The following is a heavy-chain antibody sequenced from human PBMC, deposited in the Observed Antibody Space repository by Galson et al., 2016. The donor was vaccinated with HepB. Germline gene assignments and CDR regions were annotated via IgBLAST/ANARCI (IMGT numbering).Heavy chain of an antibody. Sequence: SLRLSCAASGFTFSSYAMRWVRQAPGKGLEWVSSSGSGGPTYYADSVTGRFTIPRDNSKNTLFLQMHSLRADDTAVYYCAKSVLEYDILTGYYRRGADYWGQGTLVTVSS. D-gene: IGHD3-9*01. CDR2: SGSGGPT. J-gene: IGHJ4*02. V-gene: IGHV3-23*01. CDR1: GFTFSSYA. CDR3: AKSVLEYDILTGYYRRGADY.